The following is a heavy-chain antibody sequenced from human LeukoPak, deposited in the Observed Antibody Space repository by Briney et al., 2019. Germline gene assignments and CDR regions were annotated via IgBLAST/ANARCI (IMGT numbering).Heavy chain of an antibody. CDR3: SKDPYDFYGSGLS. J-gene: IGHJ4*02. CDR2: ISGSDGRT. CDR1: GFSFSTYG. V-gene: IGHV3-23*01. D-gene: IGHD3-10*01. Sequence: GGSLRLSCAASGFSFSTYGMSWVRQAPGKGLEWVSSISGSDGRTHYADSVKGRFTISRDNSKNTLYLQMNSLRAEDTAVYFCSKDPYDFYGSGLSWGQGTLVTVSS.